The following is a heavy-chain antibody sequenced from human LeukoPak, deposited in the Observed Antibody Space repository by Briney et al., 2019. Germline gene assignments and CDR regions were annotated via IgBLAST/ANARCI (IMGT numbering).Heavy chain of an antibody. CDR1: GFTFSKYG. CDR2: IRFDGDAK. V-gene: IGHV3-30*02. Sequence: GALRLSCAASGFTFSKYGMHWVRQAPGRGLEWLAFIRFDGDAKYHGDSVKGRFTISRDNSKNTLFLQMNSLRPEDTAVYYCATGVSSSTPNFDNWGQGTLVTVSS. J-gene: IGHJ4*02. CDR3: ATGVSSSTPNFDN. D-gene: IGHD6-6*01.